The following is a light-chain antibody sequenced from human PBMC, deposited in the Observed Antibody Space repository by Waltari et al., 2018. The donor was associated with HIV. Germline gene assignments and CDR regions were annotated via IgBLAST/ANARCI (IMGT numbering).Light chain of an antibody. V-gene: IGLV2-11*01. CDR1: ASSLRATNF. CDR3: SAFVASSSWV. J-gene: IGLJ3*02. Sequence: SALTQPRSVSGSPGQSVSISCTGAASSLRATNFFSWYQQHAGRVPRVLILDVDKRPSDVPGRFSASKSGDTASLTISGLQPDDEALYFCSAFVASSSWVFGGGTQL. CDR2: DVD.